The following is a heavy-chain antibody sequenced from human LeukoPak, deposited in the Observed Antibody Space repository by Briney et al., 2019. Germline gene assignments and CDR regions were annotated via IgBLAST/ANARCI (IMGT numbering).Heavy chain of an antibody. D-gene: IGHD1-26*01. V-gene: IGHV3-33*06. Sequence: GMSLRLSCAASGVTLSPYGMHWVRQAPGKGLEWVAVTWYDGTNKYYADSVKGRFTISRDNSKNTLYLQMNSLRAEDTAVYYCAKEGWELGPIDYWGQGTLVTVSS. CDR3: AKEGWELGPIDY. CDR2: TWYDGTNK. CDR1: GVTLSPYG. J-gene: IGHJ4*02.